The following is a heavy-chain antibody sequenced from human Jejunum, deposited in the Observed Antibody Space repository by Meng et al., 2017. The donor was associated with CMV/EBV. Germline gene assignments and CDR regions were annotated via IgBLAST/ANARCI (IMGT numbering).Heavy chain of an antibody. V-gene: IGHV1-46*01. Sequence: GYTFINYHMHWVRQAPGRGLEWLGIINPRNGGTANVQKFQAKITMTRDTSTNTFYIVLRSLGTEDTAVYFCARDLSSDPTSYYTPDYWGQETLVTVSS. J-gene: IGHJ4*02. D-gene: IGHD3-3*01. CDR1: GYTFINYH. CDR2: INPRNGGT. CDR3: ARDLSSDPTSYYTPDY.